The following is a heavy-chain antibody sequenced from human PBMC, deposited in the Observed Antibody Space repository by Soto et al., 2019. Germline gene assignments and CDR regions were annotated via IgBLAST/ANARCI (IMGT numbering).Heavy chain of an antibody. CDR1: GYSFTSYW. J-gene: IGHJ5*02. Sequence: HGESLKISCKGSGYSFTSYWIGWVRQMPGKGLEWMGIIYPGDSDTRYSPSFQGQVTISADKSISTAYLQWSSLKASDTAMYYCARRGHLGELSLWSLPAWFDPWGQGTLVTVSS. CDR3: ARRGHLGELSLWSLPAWFDP. V-gene: IGHV5-51*01. D-gene: IGHD3-16*02. CDR2: IYPGDSDT.